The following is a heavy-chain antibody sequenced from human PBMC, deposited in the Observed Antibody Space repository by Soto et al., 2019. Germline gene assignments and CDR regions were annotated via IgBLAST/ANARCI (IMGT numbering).Heavy chain of an antibody. CDR3: TSTPYYDSSGCYGPPY. CDR2: IRSKANSYAT. V-gene: IGHV3-73*01. CDR1: GFTFSGSA. D-gene: IGHD3-22*01. J-gene: IGHJ4*02. Sequence: EVQLVESGGGLVKPGGSLKLSCAASGFTFSGSAMHWVRQASGKGLEWVGRIRSKANSYATAYAASVKGRFTISRDDSKNNAYLQMNSLKTEDTAVYYCTSTPYYDSSGCYGPPYWGQGTLVTVSS.